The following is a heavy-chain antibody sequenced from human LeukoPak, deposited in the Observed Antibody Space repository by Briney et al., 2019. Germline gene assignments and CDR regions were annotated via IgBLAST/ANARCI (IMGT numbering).Heavy chain of an antibody. J-gene: IGHJ5*02. D-gene: IGHD6-6*01. CDR3: GGGAARPGWFDP. CDR1: GGSISSGSYY. CDR2: IYTSGST. Sequence: SETLSLTCTVSGGSISSGSYYWSWIRQPAGKGLEWIGRIYTSGSTNYNPSLKSRVTISVDTSKNQFSLKLSSVTAADTAVYYCGGGAARPGWFDPWGQGTLVTVSS. V-gene: IGHV4-61*02.